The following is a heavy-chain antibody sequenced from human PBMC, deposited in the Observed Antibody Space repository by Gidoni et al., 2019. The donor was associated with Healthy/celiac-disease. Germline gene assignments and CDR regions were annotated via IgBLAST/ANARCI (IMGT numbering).Heavy chain of an antibody. CDR3: ARVIGRSSNWFDP. V-gene: IGHV3-48*02. J-gene: IGHJ5*02. CDR1: GFTFSSYS. CDR2: ISSSSSTI. D-gene: IGHD6-6*01. Sequence: EVQLVESGGGLVQPGWSLRLSCSASGFTFSSYSMNWVRQAPGKGLEWVSYISSSSSTIYYADSVKGRFTISRENAKNSLYLKMNSLRDEDTAVYYCARVIGRSSNWFDPWGQGTLVTV.